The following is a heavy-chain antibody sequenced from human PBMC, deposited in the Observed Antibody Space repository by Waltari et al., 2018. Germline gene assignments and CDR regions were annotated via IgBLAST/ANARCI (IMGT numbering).Heavy chain of an antibody. V-gene: IGHV4-34*01. CDR2: INHSGST. J-gene: IGHJ6*03. D-gene: IGHD6-19*01. CDR1: GGSFSGYY. Sequence: QVQLQQWGAGLLKPSETLSLTCAVYGGSFSGYYWSWIRQPPGKGLEWIGEINHSGSTNYNPSRKSRVTISVDTSKNQFSLKLSSVTAADTAVYYCARGPQQWLNYYYYYMDVWGKGTTVTVSS. CDR3: ARGPQQWLNYYYYYMDV.